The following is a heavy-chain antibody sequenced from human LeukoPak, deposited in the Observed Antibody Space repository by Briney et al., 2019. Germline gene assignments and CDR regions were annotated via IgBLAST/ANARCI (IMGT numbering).Heavy chain of an antibody. D-gene: IGHD2-21*02. Sequence: GGSLRLSCAASGFTFSSYSMNWVRQAPGKGLEGVSSISSSSSYIYYADSVKGRFAISRDNAKNSLYLQMNSLRAEDTAVYYCARGVVTATLGGTYNWFDPWGQGTLVTVSS. V-gene: IGHV3-21*04. CDR1: GFTFSSYS. J-gene: IGHJ5*02. CDR3: ARGVVTATLGGTYNWFDP. CDR2: ISSSSSYI.